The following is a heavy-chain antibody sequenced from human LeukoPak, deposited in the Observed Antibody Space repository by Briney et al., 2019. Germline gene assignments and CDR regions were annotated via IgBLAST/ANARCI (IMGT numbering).Heavy chain of an antibody. CDR2: IWYDGSNK. CDR1: GFTFSSYG. J-gene: IGHJ4*02. Sequence: PGGSLRLSCAASGFTFSSYGMQWVRQAPGKGLEWVAVIWYDGSNKYYSDSVKGRFTMSRDNSKNTLYLQMNSLRAEDTAVYYCGKDLVVYYYDSSGIDYWGQGTLVSVSS. V-gene: IGHV3-33*06. D-gene: IGHD3-22*01. CDR3: GKDLVVYYYDSSGIDY.